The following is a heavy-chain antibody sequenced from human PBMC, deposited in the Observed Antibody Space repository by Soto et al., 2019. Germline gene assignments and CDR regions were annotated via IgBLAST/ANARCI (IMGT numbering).Heavy chain of an antibody. D-gene: IGHD3-3*01. Sequence: GSLRLSCAASGFTFSSYDMHWVRQATGKGLEWVSAIGTAGDTYYPGSVKGRFTISRENAKNSLYLQMNSLRAGDTAVYYCARGPHSWTYYYGMDVWGPGTTGTVPS. V-gene: IGHV3-13*01. J-gene: IGHJ6*02. CDR3: ARGPHSWTYYYGMDV. CDR1: GFTFSSYD. CDR2: IGTAGDT.